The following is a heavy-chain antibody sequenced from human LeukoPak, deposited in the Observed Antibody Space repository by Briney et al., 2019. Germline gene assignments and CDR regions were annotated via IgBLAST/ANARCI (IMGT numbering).Heavy chain of an antibody. J-gene: IGHJ6*02. D-gene: IGHD6-13*01. CDR2: VSYSGST. CDR3: ASAPPIAAARTGFYYYGMDV. CDR1: GGSIATGFYY. Sequence: SETLSLTCTVSGGSIATGFYYWVWIRQPPGKGLERFGGVSYSGSTYYNTSLQSRVSISVDTSKNQFSLRLSSVTAADTAVYYCASAPPIAAARTGFYYYGMDVWGQGTTVTVSS. V-gene: IGHV4-39*01.